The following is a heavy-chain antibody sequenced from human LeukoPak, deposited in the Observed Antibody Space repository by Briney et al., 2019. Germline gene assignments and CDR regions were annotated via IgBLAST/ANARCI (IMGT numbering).Heavy chain of an antibody. V-gene: IGHV3-30*18. Sequence: GGSLRLSCAASGFTFSSYGMHWVRQAPGKGLEWVAVISYDGSNKYYADSVKGRFTISRDNSKNTLYLQMNSLRVEDTAVYYCAKDLRYYDSSGYLDYWGQGTLVTVSS. CDR3: AKDLRYYDSSGYLDY. CDR2: ISYDGSNK. J-gene: IGHJ4*02. CDR1: GFTFSSYG. D-gene: IGHD3-22*01.